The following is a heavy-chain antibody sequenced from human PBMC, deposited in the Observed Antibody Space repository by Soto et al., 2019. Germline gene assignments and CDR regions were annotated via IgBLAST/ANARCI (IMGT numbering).Heavy chain of an antibody. CDR2: IYWDDDK. J-gene: IGHJ4*02. CDR3: AHRILRSVFGLVTTTAIYFDS. D-gene: IGHD3-3*01. CDR1: GFSLTTSGVG. Sequence: QITLNESGPTVVKPAETLTLTCTFSGFSLTTSGVGVGWIRQSPGKAPEWLALIYWDDDKRYSASLKSRLTTTTGTSENLVLLTMASVDPAETATYYCAHRILRSVFGLVTTTAIYFDSWGQGTPVVVSS. V-gene: IGHV2-5*02.